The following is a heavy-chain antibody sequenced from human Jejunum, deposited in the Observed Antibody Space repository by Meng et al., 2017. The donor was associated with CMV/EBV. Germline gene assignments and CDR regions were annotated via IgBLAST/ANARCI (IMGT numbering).Heavy chain of an antibody. CDR1: GLGFTAYV. CDR2: ISGCGCKT. Sequence: WAAAGLGFTAYVVRWVSQAPGKGLEWVSGISGCGCKTYFAESVKGRFTISRDNSKNTLYLQMNSLRAEDTAVYYCARAGDYRFDYWGQGTLVTVSS. CDR3: ARAGDYRFDY. D-gene: IGHD4-17*01. V-gene: IGHV3-23*01. J-gene: IGHJ4*02.